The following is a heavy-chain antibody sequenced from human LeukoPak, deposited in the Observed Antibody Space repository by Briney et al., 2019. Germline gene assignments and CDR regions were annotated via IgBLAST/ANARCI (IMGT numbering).Heavy chain of an antibody. CDR3: ASSLYYYDSSGYNPPGY. CDR2: ISSSGSTI. CDR1: GFTFSDYY. J-gene: IGHJ4*02. Sequence: GGSLRLSCAASGFTFSDYYMSWIRQAPGKGLEWVSYISSSGSTIYYADSVKGRFTISRDNAKNSLYLQMNSLRAEDTAVYYCASSLYYYDSSGYNPPGYWGQGTLVTVSS. V-gene: IGHV3-11*01. D-gene: IGHD3-22*01.